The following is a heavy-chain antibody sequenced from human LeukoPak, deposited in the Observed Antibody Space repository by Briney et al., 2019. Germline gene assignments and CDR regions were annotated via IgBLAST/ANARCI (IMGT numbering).Heavy chain of an antibody. V-gene: IGHV4-34*12. J-gene: IGHJ3*02. CDR2: IFYSGST. Sequence: PSETLSLTCAVYGGSFSGYYWGWVRQPPGKGLEWIGNIFYSGSTYYSPSLKSRVTISLDTSRNQFSLKLNSVTAADTAVYYCAKSNGYGLVDIWGQGTMVTVSS. CDR3: AKSNGYGLVDI. D-gene: IGHD3-10*01. CDR1: GGSFSGYY.